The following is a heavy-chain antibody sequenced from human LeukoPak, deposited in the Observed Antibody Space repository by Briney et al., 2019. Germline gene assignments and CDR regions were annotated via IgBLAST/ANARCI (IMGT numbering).Heavy chain of an antibody. CDR3: ARPLGNGWFDL. Sequence: GGSLRLSCAASGFTLSSSWMMSWVHQAPGKGLEWVANIKQDGSEKFYVGSVKGRFTIPRDDAKNSLHLQMNSLRDEDTAIYYCARPLGNGWFDLWGQGTLVTVSS. CDR2: IKQDGSEK. CDR1: GFTLSSSW. V-gene: IGHV3-7*01. D-gene: IGHD1-1*01. J-gene: IGHJ5*02.